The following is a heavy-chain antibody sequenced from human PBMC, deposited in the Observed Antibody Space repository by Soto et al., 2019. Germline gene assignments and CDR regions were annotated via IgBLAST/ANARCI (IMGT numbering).Heavy chain of an antibody. J-gene: IGHJ5*02. CDR3: VRDPELRGTFFGVVIWWKYSWLDT. D-gene: IGHD3-3*01. Sequence: QVQLVQSGTEVKKPGASLKISCKASGYTLSRYYMHWVRQAPGQGREWQGIINPSGGSTGHAQKFQVRVTMTRDTSTSTFYMDRSNMRSDDTAVYYCVRDPELRGTFFGVVIWWKYSWLDTWGQGTLVTVPS. CDR2: INPSGGST. V-gene: IGHV1-46*03. CDR1: GYTLSRYY.